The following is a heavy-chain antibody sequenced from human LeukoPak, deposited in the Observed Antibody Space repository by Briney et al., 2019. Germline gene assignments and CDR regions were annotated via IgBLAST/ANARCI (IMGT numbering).Heavy chain of an antibody. CDR3: ARARGAYYYDSSGYEMGDY. CDR1: GYIFTGYY. D-gene: IGHD3-22*01. Sequence: GASVTVSCTSSGYIFTGYYMHWVRQAPGQGLEWIGWINPNSGGTNYAQKFQGRATMTRDTSISKAYMELSRLRSDDTAVYYCARARGAYYYDSSGYEMGDYWGQGTLVTVSS. J-gene: IGHJ4*02. V-gene: IGHV1-2*02. CDR2: INPNSGGT.